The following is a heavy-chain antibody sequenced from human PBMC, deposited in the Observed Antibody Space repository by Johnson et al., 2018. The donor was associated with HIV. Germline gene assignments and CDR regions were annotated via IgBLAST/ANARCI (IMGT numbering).Heavy chain of an antibody. CDR1: GFTVSSNY. CDR2: IYSGGST. CDR3: ARTLGRHDDAFDI. Sequence: VQLVESGGGLIQPGGSLRLSCAASGFTVSSNYMSWVRQAPGKGLEWVSVIYSGGSTYYADSVKGRFTISRDNSKNTLYLQMNSLRAEETAVYYCARTLGRHDDAFDIWGQGTMVTVSS. J-gene: IGHJ3*02. V-gene: IGHV3-53*01. D-gene: IGHD6-6*01.